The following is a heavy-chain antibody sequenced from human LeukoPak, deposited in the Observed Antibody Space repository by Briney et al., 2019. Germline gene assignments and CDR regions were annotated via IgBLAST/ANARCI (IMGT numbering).Heavy chain of an antibody. CDR1: GFTFSDYY. V-gene: IGHV3-11*06. Sequence: GGSLRLSCAASGFTFSDYYMSWLRQAPGKGREWVSYISSSSSYTNYADSVKGRFTISRDNAKNSLYLQMNSLRAEDTAVYYCARDYGSGSYLENWFDPWGQGTLVTVSS. D-gene: IGHD3-10*01. J-gene: IGHJ5*02. CDR2: ISSSSSYT. CDR3: ARDYGSGSYLENWFDP.